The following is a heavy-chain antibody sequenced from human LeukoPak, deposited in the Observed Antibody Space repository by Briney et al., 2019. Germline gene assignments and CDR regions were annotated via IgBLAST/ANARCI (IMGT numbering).Heavy chain of an antibody. D-gene: IGHD3-22*01. V-gene: IGHV3-49*04. CDR2: IRSKAYGGTT. Sequence: GESLKISCTASGFTFGDYAMSWVRQAPGKGLEWVGFIRSKAYGGTTEYAASVKGRFTISRDDSKSIAYLQMNSLKTEDTAVYYCTRDPYYYDSSGYYYERCFDYWGQGTLVTVSS. J-gene: IGHJ4*02. CDR1: GFTFGDYA. CDR3: TRDPYYYDSSGYYYERCFDY.